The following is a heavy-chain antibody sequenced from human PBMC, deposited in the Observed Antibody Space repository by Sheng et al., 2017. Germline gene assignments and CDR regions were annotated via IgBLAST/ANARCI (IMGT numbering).Heavy chain of an antibody. CDR1: GFTFSSYG. Sequence: QVQLVESGGGGVQPGGSLRLSCAASGFTFSSYGMHWVRQAPGKGLEWVAFIRYDGSNKYYADSVKGRFTISRDNSKNTLYLQMNSLRAEDTAVYYCAKGDSSSWSAIFDYWGQGTLVTVSS. D-gene: IGHD6-13*01. CDR2: IRYDGSNK. J-gene: IGHJ4*02. V-gene: IGHV3-30*02. CDR3: AKGDSSSWSAIFDY.